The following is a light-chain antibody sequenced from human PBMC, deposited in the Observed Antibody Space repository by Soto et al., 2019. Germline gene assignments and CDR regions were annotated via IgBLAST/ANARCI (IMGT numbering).Light chain of an antibody. CDR1: QGISDY. Sequence: DIQLTQSPSFLSASVGDRVTITCRASQGISDYLAWYQEKQGKAPKILLYATSTLQSGVPSRFSGSGSGTEFTLTISSLQPEDFASYYCQQFRSYPLTFGGGTKVEIK. V-gene: IGKV1-9*01. CDR3: QQFRSYPLT. J-gene: IGKJ4*01. CDR2: ATS.